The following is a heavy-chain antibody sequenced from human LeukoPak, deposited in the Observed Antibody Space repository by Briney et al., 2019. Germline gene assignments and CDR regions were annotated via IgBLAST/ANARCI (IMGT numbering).Heavy chain of an antibody. D-gene: IGHD3-10*01. CDR1: GGSISSYY. Sequence: SETLSLTCTVSGGSISSYYWSWIRQPPGKGLEWIGYIYYSGSTNYNPSLKSRVTISVDTSKNQFSLKLSSVTAADTAVYYCARVGTYGSGSYLSWLDYWGQGTLVTVSA. V-gene: IGHV4-59*01. CDR2: IYYSGST. J-gene: IGHJ4*02. CDR3: ARVGTYGSGSYLSWLDY.